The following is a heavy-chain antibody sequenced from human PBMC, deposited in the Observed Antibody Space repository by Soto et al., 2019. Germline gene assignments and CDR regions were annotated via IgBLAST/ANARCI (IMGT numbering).Heavy chain of an antibody. CDR1: GGSISSGDYY. V-gene: IGHV4-30-4*01. CDR3: ARGGTVTTLFDY. Sequence: QVQLQESGPGLVKPSQTLSLTCTVSGGSISSGDYYWSWIRQPPGKGLEWIGYIYYSGSTYYNPSLMSRVTISVDTSKNQFSLKLSSVTAADTAVCYCARGGTVTTLFDYWGQGTLVTVSS. J-gene: IGHJ4*02. CDR2: IYYSGST. D-gene: IGHD4-17*01.